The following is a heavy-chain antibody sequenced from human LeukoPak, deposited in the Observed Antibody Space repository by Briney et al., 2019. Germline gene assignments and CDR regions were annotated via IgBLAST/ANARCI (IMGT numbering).Heavy chain of an antibody. D-gene: IGHD1-26*01. CDR3: TRDRGVASGSYYY. Sequence: GGSLRLSCTASGFTFGDYAMSWVRQAPGKGLEWVGFIRSKAYGGTTEYAASVKGRFTISRDDSKSIDYLQMNSLKIEDTAVYYCTRDRGVASGSYYYWGQGTLVTVSS. CDR1: GFTFGDYA. CDR2: IRSKAYGGTT. J-gene: IGHJ4*02. V-gene: IGHV3-49*04.